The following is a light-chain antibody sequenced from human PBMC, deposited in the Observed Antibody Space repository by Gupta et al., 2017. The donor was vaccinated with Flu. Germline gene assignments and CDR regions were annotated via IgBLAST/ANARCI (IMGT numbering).Light chain of an antibody. V-gene: IGLV1-40*01. J-gene: IGLJ2*01. CDR1: SSNIGAGYD. Sequence: QSVLTQPPSVSGAPGQRVTISCTGSSSNIGAGYDVHWYQQLPGTAPKLLIYGNNNRPSGVPDRFSGSKSGTSASLAITGLQAEDEADYYCQSYDNRRGVVFGGGTKLTVL. CDR3: QSYDNRRGVV. CDR2: GNN.